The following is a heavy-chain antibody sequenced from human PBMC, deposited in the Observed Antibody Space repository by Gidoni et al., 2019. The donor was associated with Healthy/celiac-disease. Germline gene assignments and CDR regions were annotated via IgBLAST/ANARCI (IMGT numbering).Heavy chain of an antibody. CDR2: INAGNGNT. D-gene: IGHD6-6*01. CDR3: ARGAARDYYYGMDV. V-gene: IGHV1-3*01. J-gene: IGHJ6*02. CDR1: GYTFTSYA. Sequence: QVQLVQSGAEVKKPGASVKVSCKASGYTFTSYAMHWVRQAPGQRLEWMGWINAGNGNTKYSQKFQGRVTITRDTSASTAYMELSSLRSEDTAVYYCARGAARDYYYGMDVWGQGTTVTVSS.